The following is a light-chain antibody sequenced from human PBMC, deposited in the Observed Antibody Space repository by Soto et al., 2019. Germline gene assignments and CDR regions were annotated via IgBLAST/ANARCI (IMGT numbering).Light chain of an antibody. V-gene: IGLV4-69*01. CDR2: VNSDGSY. CDR3: QTWVGGIVI. Sequence: QPVLTQSPSASASLGASIKLTCTLSSGHSSYAIAWHQQQPEKGLRFLMKVNSDGSYKKRDGIPDRFSGSSSGAERYLTISSLQSEDEADYHCQTWVGGIVIFGGGTKLTVL. J-gene: IGLJ2*01. CDR1: SGHSSYA.